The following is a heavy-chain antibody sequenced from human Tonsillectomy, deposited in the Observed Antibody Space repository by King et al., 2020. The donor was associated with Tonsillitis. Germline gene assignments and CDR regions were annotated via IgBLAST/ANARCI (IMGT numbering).Heavy chain of an antibody. D-gene: IGHD2-21*02. J-gene: IGHJ5*02. CDR3: APSAKGRNVVVTASNWFDP. CDR2: INPSGGST. V-gene: IGHV1-46*01. CDR1: EYTFTNYY. Sequence: QLVQSGAEVKKPGASVKVSCKASEYTFTNYYMNWVRQAPGQGLEWMGVINPSGGSTNYAQKFQGRVTMTRDTSTSTVYMELSSLRSEDTAVYYCAPSAKGRNVVVTASNWFDPWGQGTLVTVSS.